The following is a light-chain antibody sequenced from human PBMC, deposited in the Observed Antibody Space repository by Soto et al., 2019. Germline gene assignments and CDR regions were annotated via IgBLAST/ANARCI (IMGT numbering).Light chain of an antibody. J-gene: IGLJ2*01. Sequence: QLVLTQSPSASASLGASVKLTCTLSGGHSTYAIAWHQQQPEKGPRYLMRLNSDGSHNKGDGIPDRFSGSISGAERYLTXXXXXSDDEADYYCQTWASGIVVFGGGTKLTVL. V-gene: IGLV4-69*01. CDR1: GGHSTYA. CDR3: QTWASGIVV. CDR2: LNSDGSH.